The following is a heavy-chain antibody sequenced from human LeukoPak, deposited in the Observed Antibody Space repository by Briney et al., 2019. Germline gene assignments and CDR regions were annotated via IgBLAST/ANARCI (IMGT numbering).Heavy chain of an antibody. Sequence: PSETLSLTCTVSGGSVSSGSYYCSWIRQPPGKGLEWIGYIYYSGSTSYNPSLKSRVTISVDTSKNQFSLKLSSVTAADTAVYYCARLYCSRTSCYYTNWGQGTLVTVSS. V-gene: IGHV4-61*01. CDR1: GGSVSSGSYY. D-gene: IGHD2-2*01. CDR3: ARLYCSRTSCYYTN. J-gene: IGHJ4*02. CDR2: IYYSGST.